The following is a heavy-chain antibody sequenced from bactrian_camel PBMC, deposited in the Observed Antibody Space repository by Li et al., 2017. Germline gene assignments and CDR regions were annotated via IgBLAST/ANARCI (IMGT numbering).Heavy chain of an antibody. D-gene: IGHD5*01. Sequence: QVQLVESGGGLVQPGGSPRLSCATSGFTFSSYYMSWVRQAPGKGLEWVSSIYSDGSSNTYYAESVKGRFTISRDNAKSTGYLQLDSLKTGDTAMYYCGDGLWGAIHWGQGTQVTVS. V-gene: IGHV3S6*01. CDR2: IYSDGSSNT. J-gene: IGHJ4*01. CDR1: GFTFSSYY. CDR3: GDGLWGAIH.